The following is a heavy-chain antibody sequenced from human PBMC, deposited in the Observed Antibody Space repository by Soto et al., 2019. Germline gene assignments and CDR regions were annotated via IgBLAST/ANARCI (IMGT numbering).Heavy chain of an antibody. D-gene: IGHD2-2*01. V-gene: IGHV1-18*01. CDR3: ARDSPYQLSSYYYYYGMDV. J-gene: IGHJ6*02. CDR1: GYTFTSYG. Sequence: QVQLVQSGAEVKKPGASVKVSCKASGYTFTSYGISWVRQAPGQGLEWMGWISAYNGNTNYAQKLQGRVTMTTDTSTSTAYMELRSLRSDDTAVYYCARDSPYQLSSYYYYYGMDVWGQGTTVTVSS. CDR2: ISAYNGNT.